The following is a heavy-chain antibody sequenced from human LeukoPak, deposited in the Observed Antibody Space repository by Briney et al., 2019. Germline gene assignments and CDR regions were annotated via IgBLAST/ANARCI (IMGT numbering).Heavy chain of an antibody. CDR3: ARNYDFWSGLYDAFDI. J-gene: IGHJ3*02. Sequence: PSETLSLTCTVSGYSISSGYYWGWIRPPPGKGLEWIGSIYHSGSTYYNPSLKSRVTISVDTSKNQFSLKLSSVTAADTAVYYCARNYDFWSGLYDAFDIWGQGTMVTVSS. V-gene: IGHV4-38-2*02. D-gene: IGHD3-3*01. CDR1: GYSISSGYY. CDR2: IYHSGST.